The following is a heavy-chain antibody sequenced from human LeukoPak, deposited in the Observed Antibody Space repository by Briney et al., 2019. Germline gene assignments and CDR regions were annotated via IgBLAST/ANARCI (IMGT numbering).Heavy chain of an antibody. D-gene: IGHD6-19*01. CDR1: GFAFSSYW. V-gene: IGHV3-7*01. CDR3: ARDQWWQFIAVAITSYFDR. J-gene: IGHJ4*02. CDR2: IKPDGSET. Sequence: GGSLRPSCEASGFAFSSYWMSWVRQAPGKGLEWVANIKPDGSETHYVDSVKGRFTIARDNARNSLYLQMNSLRAEDTAVYYCARDQWWQFIAVAITSYFDRWGQGTLVTVSS.